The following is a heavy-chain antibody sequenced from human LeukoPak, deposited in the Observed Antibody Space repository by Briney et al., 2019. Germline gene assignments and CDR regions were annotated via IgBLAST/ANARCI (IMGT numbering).Heavy chain of an antibody. CDR3: ARFEGTYYYDISGYFNDAFDM. V-gene: IGHV4-34*01. CDR1: GGSFSGYY. D-gene: IGHD3-22*01. J-gene: IGHJ3*02. CDR2: INHSGST. Sequence: SETLSLTCAVYGGSFSGYYWSWIRQPPGKGLEWIGEINHSGSTNYNPSLKSRVTISVDTSKNQFSLKLSSVTAADTAIYYCARFEGTYYYDISGYFNDAFDMWDQGTMVTVSS.